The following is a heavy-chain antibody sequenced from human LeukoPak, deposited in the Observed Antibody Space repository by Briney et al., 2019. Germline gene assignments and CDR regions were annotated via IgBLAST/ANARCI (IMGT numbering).Heavy chain of an antibody. CDR1: GFTFSSYA. V-gene: IGHV3-23*01. Sequence: PGGSLRLSCAASGFTFSSYAMSWVRQAPGKGLEWVSAISGSGGSTYYADSVKGRFTISRDNAKNSLYLQMNSLRAEDTAVYYCARGYLNLPGGFWGQGSLVTVSS. J-gene: IGHJ4*02. CDR2: ISGSGGST. CDR3: ARGYLNLPGGF. D-gene: IGHD5-18*01.